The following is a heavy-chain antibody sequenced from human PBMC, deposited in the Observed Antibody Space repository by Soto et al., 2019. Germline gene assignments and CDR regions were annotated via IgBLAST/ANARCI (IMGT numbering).Heavy chain of an antibody. CDR1: GGSFSGYY. V-gene: IGHV4-34*01. CDR3: ARDMAPYSSSWYGANWFDP. D-gene: IGHD6-13*01. J-gene: IGHJ5*02. CDR2: INHSGST. Sequence: SETLSLTCAVYGGSFSGYYWSWIRQPPGKGLEWIGEINHSGSTNYNPCLKSRVTISVDRSKKQLFRKLSSVTAADTAVYYCARDMAPYSSSWYGANWFDPWGQGTLVTVSS.